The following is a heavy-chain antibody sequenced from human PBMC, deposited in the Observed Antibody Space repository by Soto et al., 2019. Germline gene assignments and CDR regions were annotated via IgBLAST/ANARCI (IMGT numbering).Heavy chain of an antibody. CDR1: VDSINSSHW. V-gene: IGHV4-4*02. CDR3: AARHFWSGPWTARRLDY. Sequence: NPSETLSLTCAVSVDSINSSHWWNWVRQPPGKGLEWIGQISHSGNANYNPSLTSRVTISVDKSKNHFSLKLTSVTAADTAVYYCAARHFWSGPWTARRLDYWVQGTLVTVSS. D-gene: IGHD3-3*02. J-gene: IGHJ4*02. CDR2: ISHSGNA.